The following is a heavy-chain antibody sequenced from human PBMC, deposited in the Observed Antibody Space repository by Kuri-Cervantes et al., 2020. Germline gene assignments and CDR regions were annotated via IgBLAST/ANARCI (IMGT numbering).Heavy chain of an antibody. V-gene: IGHV4-34*01. D-gene: IGHD2-21*02. CDR1: GGSFSGYS. Sequence: GSLRLSCAVYGGSFSGYSWSWIRQPPGKGLEWIGEINHRGSTTYNPSLKSRVTISVDTSKNQFSLKLSSVTAADTAVYYCARAFVAYCGGDCYSWNYWGQGTLVTVSS. CDR3: ARAFVAYCGGDCYSWNY. CDR2: INHRGST. J-gene: IGHJ4*02.